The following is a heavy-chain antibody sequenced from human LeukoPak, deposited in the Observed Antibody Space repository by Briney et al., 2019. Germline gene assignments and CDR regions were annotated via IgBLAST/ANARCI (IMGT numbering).Heavy chain of an antibody. V-gene: IGHV4-39*01. CDR3: ASPRYYYDSSGYYYWGAFDY. CDR1: GGSISSSSYY. Sequence: SETLSLTCTVSGGSISSSSYYWGWIRQPPGKGLEWIGSIYYSGSTYYNPSLKSRVTISVDTSKNQFSLKLSSVTAADTAVYYCASPRYYYDSSGYYYWGAFDYWGQGTLVTVSS. CDR2: IYYSGST. J-gene: IGHJ4*02. D-gene: IGHD3-22*01.